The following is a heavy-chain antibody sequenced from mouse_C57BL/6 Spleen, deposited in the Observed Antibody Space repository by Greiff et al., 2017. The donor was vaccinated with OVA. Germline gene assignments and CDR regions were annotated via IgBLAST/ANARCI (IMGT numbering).Heavy chain of an antibody. V-gene: IGHV1-19*01. D-gene: IGHD3-2*02. CDR2: INPYNGGT. J-gene: IGHJ2*01. Sequence: VQLQQSGPVLVKPGASVKMSCKASGYTFTDYYMNWVKQSHGKSLEWIGVINPYNGGTSYNQKFKGKATLTVDKSSSTAYMELNSLTSEDSAVYYCAKTAQAYYFDYWGQGTTLTVSS. CDR3: AKTAQAYYFDY. CDR1: GYTFTDYY.